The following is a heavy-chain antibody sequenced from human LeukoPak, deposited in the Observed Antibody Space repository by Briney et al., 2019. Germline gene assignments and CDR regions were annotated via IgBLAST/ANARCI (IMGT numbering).Heavy chain of an antibody. CDR3: AEGPVVTFDI. CDR2: ISGSGGST. V-gene: IGHV3-23*01. D-gene: IGHD2-15*01. CDR1: GFTFSNYA. Sequence: PGGSLRLSCAASGFTFSNYAMNWVRQAPGKGLEWVSGISGSGGSTYYADSVKGRFTISRDNSKKTLYLQMNSLRAEDTAVYYYAEGPVVTFDIWGQGTMVTVSS. J-gene: IGHJ3*02.